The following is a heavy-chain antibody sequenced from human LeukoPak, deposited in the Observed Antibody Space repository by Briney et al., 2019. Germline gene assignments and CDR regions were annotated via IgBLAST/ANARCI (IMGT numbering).Heavy chain of an antibody. V-gene: IGHV3-9*01. CDR3: IADTAGDLAF. CDR1: GFTFNNYA. CDR2: ILSNSAAI. Sequence: PGGSLRLSCATSGFTFNNYALHWVRQAPGKGLEWVSGILSNSAAIGYGDSVKGRFTISRDAATNSLYLQMNSLKIEDTASYYCIADTAGDLAFWGQGTLVIVPS. D-gene: IGHD3-16*01. J-gene: IGHJ4*02.